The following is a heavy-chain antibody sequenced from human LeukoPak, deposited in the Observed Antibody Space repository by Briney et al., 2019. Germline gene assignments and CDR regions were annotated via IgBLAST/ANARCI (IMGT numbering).Heavy chain of an antibody. CDR2: IYTSGST. V-gene: IGHV4-61*02. CDR3: ARDLSGDYLLGYFDY. CDR1: GGSISSGSYY. D-gene: IGHD4-17*01. J-gene: IGHJ4*02. Sequence: PSETLSLTCTVSGGSISSGSYYWRWIRQPAGKGLEWIGRIYTSGSTNYNPSLKSRVTISVDTSKNQFSLKLSSVTAADTAVYYCARDLSGDYLLGYFDYWGQGTLVTVSS.